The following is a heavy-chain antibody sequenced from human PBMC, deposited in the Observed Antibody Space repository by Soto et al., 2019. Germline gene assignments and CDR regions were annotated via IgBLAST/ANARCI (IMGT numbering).Heavy chain of an antibody. J-gene: IGHJ4*02. Sequence: QVHLVQSGAEVKKPGASVKVSCKGSGYAFTTYGITWVRQAPGQGLEWMGWISAHNGNTNYAQKLQGRVTVTRDTSTRTAYMELRSLGADGSAVYYGARGRYGDYWGQGALVTVSS. CDR1: GYAFTTYG. D-gene: IGHD1-1*01. V-gene: IGHV1-18*01. CDR2: ISAHNGNT. CDR3: ARGRYGDY.